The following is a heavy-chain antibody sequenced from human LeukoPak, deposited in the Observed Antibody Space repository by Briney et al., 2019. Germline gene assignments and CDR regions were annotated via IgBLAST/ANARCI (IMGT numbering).Heavy chain of an antibody. CDR1: GFTFRDYG. D-gene: IGHD6-19*01. Sequence: GGSLRLSCAASGFTFRDYGMHGVRQAPGKGLEWVAVIWYDGTNKYYADSVEGRFTISRDNSKNTLYLQMNSLRAEDTAVYYCARTRYNSGGGDYWGQGTRVTVSP. CDR3: ARTRYNSGGGDY. CDR2: IWYDGTNK. J-gene: IGHJ4*02. V-gene: IGHV3-33*01.